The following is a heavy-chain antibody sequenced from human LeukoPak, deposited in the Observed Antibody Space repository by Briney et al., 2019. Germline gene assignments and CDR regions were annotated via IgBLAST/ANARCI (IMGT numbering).Heavy chain of an antibody. CDR2: ISYDGSNK. J-gene: IGHJ4*02. CDR1: GFTFSSYG. CDR3: AKDPGYDSSGYRTSRDDY. V-gene: IGHV3-30*18. Sequence: RPGRSLRLSCAASGFTFSSYGMHWVRQAPGKGLEWVAVISYDGSNKYYADSVKGRFTISRDNSKNTLYLQMNSLRAEDTAVYYCAKDPGYDSSGYRTSRDDYWGQGTLVTVSS. D-gene: IGHD3-22*01.